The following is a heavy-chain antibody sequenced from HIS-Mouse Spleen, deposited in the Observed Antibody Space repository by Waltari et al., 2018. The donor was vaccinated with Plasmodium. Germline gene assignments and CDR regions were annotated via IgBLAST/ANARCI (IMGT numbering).Heavy chain of an antibody. CDR1: GGSISSSSYY. V-gene: IGHV4-39*07. D-gene: IGHD3-22*01. J-gene: IGHJ5*02. CDR2: IYYSGSN. CDR3: ARVPYYYDSSGYGMGWFDP. Sequence: QLQLQESGPGLVKPSETLSLTCTVSGGSISSSSYYWGWIRQPPGKGLEGIGSIYYSGSNYYNPSLKSRVTISVDTSKNQFSLKLSSVTAADTAVYYCARVPYYYDSSGYGMGWFDPWGQGTLVTVSS.